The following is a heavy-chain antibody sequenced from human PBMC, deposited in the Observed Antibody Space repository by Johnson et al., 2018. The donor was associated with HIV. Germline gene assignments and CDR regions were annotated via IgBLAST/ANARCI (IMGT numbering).Heavy chain of an antibody. Sequence: EVQLVESGGGLVQPGGSLRLSCAASGFSFSKAWMSWVRQAPGKGLEWVGRIKTKTDGGTTDYAAPVKGRFTISRDDSENMLYLQMKSLKTADTALYYCAKDRGSWGPGVFDIWGQGTMVTVSS. CDR1: GFSFSKAW. J-gene: IGHJ3*02. D-gene: IGHD3-10*01. CDR3: AKDRGSWGPGVFDI. V-gene: IGHV3-15*01. CDR2: IKTKTDGGTT.